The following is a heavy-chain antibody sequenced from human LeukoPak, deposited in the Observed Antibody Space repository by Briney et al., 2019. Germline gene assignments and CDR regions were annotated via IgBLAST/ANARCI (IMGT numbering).Heavy chain of an antibody. Sequence: GSLRLSCAASGFTFSSYAIHWVRQAPGKGLEWMAVISYDGSNKYYADSVKGRFTISRDNSKNTLYLQMNSLRPEDTAVYYCARDAPGYCSGGTCYNKWFDPWGQGTLVAVSS. CDR2: ISYDGSNK. J-gene: IGHJ5*02. CDR3: ARDAPGYCSGGTCYNKWFDP. D-gene: IGHD2-15*01. V-gene: IGHV3-30*04. CDR1: GFTFSSYA.